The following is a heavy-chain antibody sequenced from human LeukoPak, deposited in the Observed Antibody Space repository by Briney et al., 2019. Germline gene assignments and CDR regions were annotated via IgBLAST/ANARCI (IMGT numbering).Heavy chain of an antibody. CDR2: IYYSGST. Sequence: SETLSLTCAVYGGSFSGYYWSWIRQPPGKGLEWIGYIYYSGSTNYNPSLKSRVTISIDTSKNQFSLKLSSVTAADTAVYYCARRYSSGSLDYWGQGTLVTVSS. V-gene: IGHV4-59*01. J-gene: IGHJ4*02. CDR3: ARRYSSGSLDY. D-gene: IGHD6-19*01. CDR1: GGSFSGYY.